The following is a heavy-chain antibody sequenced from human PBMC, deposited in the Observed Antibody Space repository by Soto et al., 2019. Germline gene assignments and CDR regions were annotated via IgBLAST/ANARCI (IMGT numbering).Heavy chain of an antibody. J-gene: IGHJ6*02. V-gene: IGHV3-30*18. CDR1: GFTFSSYG. CDR3: AKDLLSYSNYNYYYYGMDV. CDR2: ISYDGSNK. Sequence: GGSLRLSCAASGFTFSSYGMHWVRQAPGKGLEWVAVISYDGSNKYYADSVKGRFTISRDNSKNTLDLQMNSLRAEDTAVYYCAKDLLSYSNYNYYYYGMDVWGQGTTVTVSS. D-gene: IGHD4-4*01.